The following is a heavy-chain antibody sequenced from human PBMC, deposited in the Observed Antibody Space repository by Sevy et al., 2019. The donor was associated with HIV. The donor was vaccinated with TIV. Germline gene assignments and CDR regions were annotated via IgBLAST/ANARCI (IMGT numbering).Heavy chain of an antibody. V-gene: IGHV3-11*01. CDR2: ISGSGTTI. CDR3: ARDHTKLGYCSSTSCPADFDY. CDR1: GFTFRDYF. J-gene: IGHJ4*02. Sequence: GGSLRLSCAVSGFTFRDYFMTWIRQAPGRGLEWVSYISGSGTTIYYADSVKGRLTISRDSANNSRYLQMNSLRAEDTAVYYCARDHTKLGYCSSTSCPADFDYWGQGTLVTVSS. D-gene: IGHD2-2*01.